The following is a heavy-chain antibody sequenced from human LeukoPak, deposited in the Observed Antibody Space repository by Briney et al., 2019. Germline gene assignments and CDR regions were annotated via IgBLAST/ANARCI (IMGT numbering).Heavy chain of an antibody. CDR1: GFILSNYA. Sequence: GGSLRLSCATSGFILSNYAVNWVRQAPGKGLEWVSIISGSGDTTYYADSVKGRFTISRDNSKNTLYLQMNSLRAEDTAVYYCARRAGGYSHPYDYWGQGILVTVSS. V-gene: IGHV3-23*01. CDR3: ARRAGGYSHPYDY. J-gene: IGHJ4*02. D-gene: IGHD4-23*01. CDR2: ISGSGDTT.